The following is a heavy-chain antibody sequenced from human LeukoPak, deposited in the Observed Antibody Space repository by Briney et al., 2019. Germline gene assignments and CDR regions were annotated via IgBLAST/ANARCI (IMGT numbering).Heavy chain of an antibody. J-gene: IGHJ3*02. D-gene: IGHD5-18*01. Sequence: GGSLRLSCAASGFTFSSYAMSGVRQAPGKGVEWVSAISGSGGSTYYADSVKGGFTIYRENAKNTLYLQINSLRAEDTAVYYCAKVRRGAAMALDAFDIWGQGTLVTVSS. CDR3: AKVRRGAAMALDAFDI. V-gene: IGHV3-23*01. CDR1: GFTFSSYA. CDR2: ISGSGGST.